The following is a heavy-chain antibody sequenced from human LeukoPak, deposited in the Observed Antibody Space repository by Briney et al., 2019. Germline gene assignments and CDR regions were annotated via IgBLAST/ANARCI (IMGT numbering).Heavy chain of an antibody. V-gene: IGHV4-61*02. J-gene: IGHJ5*02. CDR2: IYTTGST. Sequence: SQTLSLTCTVTGDSLSSGSYYWSWIRQPAGKGLEWIGRIYTTGSTNYNPSLKSRVTISVDTSKNQFSLKLRSVTAADTAVYYCARNRYYYCSENYGVPNWFDPWGQGTLVTVSS. CDR1: GDSLSSGSYY. CDR3: ARNRYYYCSENYGVPNWFDP. D-gene: IGHD3-10*01.